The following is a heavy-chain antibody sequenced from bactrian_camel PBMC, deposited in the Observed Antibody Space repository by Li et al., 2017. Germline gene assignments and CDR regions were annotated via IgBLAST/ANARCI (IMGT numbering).Heavy chain of an antibody. J-gene: IGHJ6*01. D-gene: IGHD3*01. CDR2: IDRYGAP. V-gene: IGHV3S53*01. Sequence: HVQLVESGGASVQAGGSLRLSCAASGSITNYAIAWFRQAPGKEREGVAHIDRYGAPTYTDSVKGRFTISQDNAKDTVYLQMNSLKSEDTGLYYCATDMGLELVDFGSWGPGTQVTVS. CDR1: GSITNYA. CDR3: ATDMGLELVDFGS.